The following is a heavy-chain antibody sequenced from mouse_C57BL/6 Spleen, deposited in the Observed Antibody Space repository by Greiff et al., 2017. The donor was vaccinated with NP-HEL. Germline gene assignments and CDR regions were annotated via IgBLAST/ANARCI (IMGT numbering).Heavy chain of an antibody. J-gene: IGHJ4*01. D-gene: IGHD1-1*01. CDR1: GYTFTSYW. Sequence: VQLQQPGAELVRPGSSVKLSCKASGYTFTSYWLHWVKQRPIQGLEWIGNIDPSDRETHYNQQFKDKATLTVAKSSSTTYMQLSSLTSEDSAVYYCARQDAYSGSSSYAMDYWGQGTSVTVSS. V-gene: IGHV1-52*01. CDR2: IDPSDRET. CDR3: ARQDAYSGSSSYAMDY.